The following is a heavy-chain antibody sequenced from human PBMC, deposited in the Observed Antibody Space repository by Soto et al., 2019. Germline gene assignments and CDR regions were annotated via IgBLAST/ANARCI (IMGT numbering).Heavy chain of an antibody. CDR2: INPNTGDT. CDR3: ARPRWGASGYFDL. J-gene: IGHJ2*01. V-gene: IGHV1-2*04. D-gene: IGHD3-16*01. CDR1: GYTFTGYH. Sequence: QVQLVQSGAEVKKPEASVKVSCKASGYTFTGYHMHWVRQAPGQGLEWMGWINPNTGDTNYAPKFQGWVTMTRDTSISTAYMEFNRLTFDDTAVYYCARPRWGASGYFDLWGRGTLVTVSS.